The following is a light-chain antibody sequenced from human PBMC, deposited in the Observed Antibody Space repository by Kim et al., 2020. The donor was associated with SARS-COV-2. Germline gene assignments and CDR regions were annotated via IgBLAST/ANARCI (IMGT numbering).Light chain of an antibody. CDR1: QTISSDY. CDR3: QQYDRTSYT. Sequence: EIVLTQSPATLSLSPGERATLSCRASQTISSDYLAWYQQKPGQAPRLLIYGASSRATGIPDRFSGSGSGTDFTLTISRLEPEDFAVYYCQQYDRTSYTFGQGTKLEIK. CDR2: GAS. V-gene: IGKV3-20*01. J-gene: IGKJ2*01.